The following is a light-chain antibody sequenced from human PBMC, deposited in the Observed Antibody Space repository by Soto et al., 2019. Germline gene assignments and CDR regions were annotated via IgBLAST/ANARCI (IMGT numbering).Light chain of an antibody. CDR3: QQYNNWPRT. Sequence: EVVLTQSPATLSLSPGERVTLSCRASQSVSNYLAWYQQKPGQAPRLLIHGATTRATGIPARFSGSGSGTEFTLTISSLQSEDFAVYYCQQYNNWPRTFGQGTKVDI. V-gene: IGKV3-15*01. J-gene: IGKJ1*01. CDR1: QSVSNY. CDR2: GAT.